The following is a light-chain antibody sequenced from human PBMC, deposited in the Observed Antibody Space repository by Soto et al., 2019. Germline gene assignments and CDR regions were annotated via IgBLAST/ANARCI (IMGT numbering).Light chain of an antibody. CDR2: DAS. V-gene: IGKV1-9*01. J-gene: IGKJ5*01. Sequence: IQSTQSPSCISAPVGEGVTITGRASQGISSYLAWYQQKPGKAPKLLIYDASSLESGVPSRFSGSGSGTEFTLTISSLQPDDFATYYCQQYNSYPITCGQGTRRAIK. CDR1: QGISSY. CDR3: QQYNSYPIT.